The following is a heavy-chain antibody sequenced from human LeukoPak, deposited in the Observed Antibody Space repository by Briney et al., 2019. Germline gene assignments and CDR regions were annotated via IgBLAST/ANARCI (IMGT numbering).Heavy chain of an antibody. CDR2: INHSGST. V-gene: IGHV4-34*01. CDR1: GGSFSGYY. CDR3: ARDSHSVDTATPRGFDP. Sequence: PSETLSLTCAVYGGSFSGYYWSWIRQPPGKGLEWIGEINHSGSTNYNPSLKSRVTISVDTSKNQFSLKLRSVTAADTAVYYCARDSHSVDTATPRGFDPWGQGTLVTVSS. D-gene: IGHD2-15*01. J-gene: IGHJ5*02.